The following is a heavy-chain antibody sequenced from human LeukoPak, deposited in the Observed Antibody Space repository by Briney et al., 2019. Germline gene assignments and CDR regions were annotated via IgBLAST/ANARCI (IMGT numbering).Heavy chain of an antibody. D-gene: IGHD3-10*01. CDR2: ISGNGVST. Sequence: GGSLRLSCADSGFTFSSYAMTWVRQAPGKGLEWVSAISGNGVSTYYADSVKGRFTISRDNSKNTVYLQMNSLRAEDTAVYYCAKAVVRGVIPEDYWGQGTLVTVSS. CDR1: GFTFSSYA. CDR3: AKAVVRGVIPEDY. V-gene: IGHV3-23*01. J-gene: IGHJ4*02.